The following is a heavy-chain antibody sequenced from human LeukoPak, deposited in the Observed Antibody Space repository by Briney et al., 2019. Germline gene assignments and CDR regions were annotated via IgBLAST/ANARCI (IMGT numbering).Heavy chain of an antibody. D-gene: IGHD6-13*01. CDR2: MNPNSGNT. V-gene: IGHV1-8*03. CDR3: ARARDIAAAIDY. J-gene: IGHJ4*02. CDR1: GYTFTSYD. Sequence: ASVKVSCKASGYTFTSYDINWVRQATGQGLEWMGWMNPNSGNTGYAQKFQGRVTITRNTSISTAYMELSSLRSEDTAVYYCARARDIAAAIDYWGQGTLVTVSS.